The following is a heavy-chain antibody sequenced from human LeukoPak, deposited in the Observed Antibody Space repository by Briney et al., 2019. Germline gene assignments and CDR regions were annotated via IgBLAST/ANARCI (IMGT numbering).Heavy chain of an antibody. CDR3: ARGVYIAAAQYGF. Sequence: SETLSLTCAIYDGPFRDYKWSWIRQPPGKGPEWLGQINWSGTVDLNLSLKRRVTISIDASKNEISLKVFSVTAADTAVYYCARGVYIAAAQYGFWGQGTLVTVSS. CDR2: INWSGTV. D-gene: IGHD6-13*01. J-gene: IGHJ4*02. CDR1: DGPFRDYK. V-gene: IGHV4-34*01.